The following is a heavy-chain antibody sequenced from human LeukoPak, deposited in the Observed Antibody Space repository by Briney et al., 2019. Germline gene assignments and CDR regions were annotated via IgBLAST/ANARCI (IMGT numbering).Heavy chain of an antibody. J-gene: IGHJ4*02. CDR1: GYTFNRYG. CDR2: INTDNGNT. Sequence: ASVKVSCKASGYTFNRYGISWVRQAPGQGLEWMGWINTDNGNTNYAPKLQDRVTMTTDTPTSTVYMEVRSLGSDDTAVYYCARDWGSIKVITDFWGQGTLVTVSS. V-gene: IGHV1-18*01. D-gene: IGHD3-16*01. CDR3: ARDWGSIKVITDF.